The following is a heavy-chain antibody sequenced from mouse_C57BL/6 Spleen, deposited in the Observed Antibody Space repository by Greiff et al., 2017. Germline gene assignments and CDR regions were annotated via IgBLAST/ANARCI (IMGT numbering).Heavy chain of an antibody. CDR2: INPSSGYT. J-gene: IGHJ4*01. V-gene: IGHV1-7*01. Sequence: VQLQQSGAELAKPGASVKLSCKASGYTFTSYWMHWVKQRPGQGLEWIGYINPSSGYTKYNQKFKDKATLTADKSSSTAYMQLSSLTYEDSAVYYCETYYYGSSYDAMDYWGQGTSVTVSS. D-gene: IGHD1-1*01. CDR3: ETYYYGSSYDAMDY. CDR1: GYTFTSYW.